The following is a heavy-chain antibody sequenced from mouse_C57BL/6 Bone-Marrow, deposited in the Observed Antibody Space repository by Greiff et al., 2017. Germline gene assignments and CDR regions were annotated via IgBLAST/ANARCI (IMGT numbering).Heavy chain of an antibody. CDR2: IYPSDSET. V-gene: IGHV1-61*01. Sequence: QVQLKQPGAELVRPGSSVKLSCTASGYTFTSYWMDWVKQRPGQGLEWIGNIYPSDSETHYNQKFKDKATLTVDKSSSTAYLQLSSLTSEDSAVYYSARGSNYPYYAMDYWGQGTSVTVSS. CDR1: GYTFTSYW. D-gene: IGHD2-5*01. CDR3: ARGSNYPYYAMDY. J-gene: IGHJ4*01.